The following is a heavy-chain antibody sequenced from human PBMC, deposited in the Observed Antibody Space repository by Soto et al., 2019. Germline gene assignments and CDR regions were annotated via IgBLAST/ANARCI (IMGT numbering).Heavy chain of an antibody. V-gene: IGHV4-34*01. Sequence: SETLSLTCAVYGGSFSGYYWSWIRQPPGKGLEWIGEINHSGSTNYNPSLKSRVTISVDTSKNQFSLKLSSVTAADTAVYYCARGNPRIAAAGTLLRYWGQGNLVTVSS. D-gene: IGHD6-13*01. J-gene: IGHJ4*02. CDR3: ARGNPRIAAAGTLLRY. CDR1: GGSFSGYY. CDR2: INHSGST.